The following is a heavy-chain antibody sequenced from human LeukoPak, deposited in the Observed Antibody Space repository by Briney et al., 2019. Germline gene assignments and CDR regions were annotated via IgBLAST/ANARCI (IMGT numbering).Heavy chain of an antibody. J-gene: IGHJ6*02. CDR3: ARQGGSYSSSWYRYYYYGMDV. CDR2: IYYSGST. CDR1: GGSISSSSYY. V-gene: IGHV4-39*01. D-gene: IGHD6-13*01. Sequence: SETLSLTCTVSGGSISSSSYYWGWIRQPPGKGLEWIGSIYYSGSTYYNPSPKSRVTISVDTSKNQFSLKLSSVTAADTAVYYCARQGGSYSSSWYRYYYYGMDVWGQGTTVTVSS.